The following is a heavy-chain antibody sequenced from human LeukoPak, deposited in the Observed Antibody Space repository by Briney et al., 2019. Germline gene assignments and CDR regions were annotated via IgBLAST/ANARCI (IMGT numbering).Heavy chain of an antibody. J-gene: IGHJ4*02. CDR2: IRSRSILI. CDR3: ARGYYHDRRGSAGSY. V-gene: IGHV3-48*02. Sequence: QSGGSLTLSCAASGFIFSSYKMNWVRQAPGKGLEWVSYIRSRSILIEYADLVKGRLTISRDDGRNSLYLQMNSLRDEDTAVYYCARGYYHDRRGSAGSYWGEGGQVTVSS. CDR1: GFIFSSYK. D-gene: IGHD3-22*01.